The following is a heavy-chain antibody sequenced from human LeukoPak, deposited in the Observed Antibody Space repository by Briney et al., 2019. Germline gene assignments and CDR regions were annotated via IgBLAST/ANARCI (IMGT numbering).Heavy chain of an antibody. CDR2: IYHSGST. Sequence: SETLSLTCTVSGYSISSGYYWGWIRQPPGKGLEWIGSIYHSGSTYYNPSLKSRVTISVDTSKNQFSLKLSSVTAPDTAVYYCARDLTGGSSCYQYYFDYWGQGTLVTVSS. CDR1: GYSISSGYY. CDR3: ARDLTGGSSCYQYYFDY. D-gene: IGHD6-13*01. J-gene: IGHJ4*02. V-gene: IGHV4-38-2*02.